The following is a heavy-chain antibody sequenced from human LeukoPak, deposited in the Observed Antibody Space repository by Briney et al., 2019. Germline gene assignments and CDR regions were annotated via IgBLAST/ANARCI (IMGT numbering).Heavy chain of an antibody. D-gene: IGHD2-15*01. CDR3: SRQEYCSGGSCYTWFDP. Sequence: GESLKISCTDSGYRFSSYWIAWVRQMPGKGLEYIGIIYPGDYDIRYSTSFQGQVIISADKSSTTSYLQRSSRKDSDTAFYYWSRQEYCSGGSCYTWFDPWGKGTLVTVSS. CDR2: IYPGDYDI. J-gene: IGHJ5*02. CDR1: GYRFSSYW. V-gene: IGHV5-51*01.